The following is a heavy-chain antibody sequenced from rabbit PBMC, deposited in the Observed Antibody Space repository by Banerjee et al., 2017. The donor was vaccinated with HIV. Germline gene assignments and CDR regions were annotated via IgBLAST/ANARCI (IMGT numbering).Heavy chain of an antibody. D-gene: IGHD1-1*01. Sequence: QEQLEESGGDLVKPEGSLTLTCTASGFSFSSGYDMCWVRQAPGKGPEWIACICNRDGSTSYASWAKGRFTISKTSSTTVTLQMTSLTAADTATYFCARSGSDYYFWLWGQGTLVTVS. V-gene: IGHV1S45*01. CDR2: ICNRDGST. CDR1: GFSFSSGYD. J-gene: IGHJ3*01. CDR3: ARSGSDYYFWL.